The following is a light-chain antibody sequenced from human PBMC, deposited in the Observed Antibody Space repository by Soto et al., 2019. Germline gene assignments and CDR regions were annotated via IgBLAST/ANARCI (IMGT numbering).Light chain of an antibody. CDR3: QHFHNWPLT. V-gene: IGKV3-15*01. Sequence: IVMTQSPATLSMSPGERATLSCRASQSIDFNLAWYQKKPGQAPWLLIYAASTRATGVPVRFSGSGSETEFTLTISSLQSDDSAIYYCQHFHNWPLTFGQGTKLEIK. J-gene: IGKJ1*01. CDR1: QSIDFN. CDR2: AAS.